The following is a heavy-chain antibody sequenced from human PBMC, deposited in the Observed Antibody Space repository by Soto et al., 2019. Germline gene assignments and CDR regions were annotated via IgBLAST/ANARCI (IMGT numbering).Heavy chain of an antibody. V-gene: IGHV3-7*01. CDR3: ARVESGDTIFGVVIPYYYYYMDV. CDR2: IKQDGSEK. Sequence: GGSLRLSCAASGFTFSSYWMSWVRQAPGKGLEWVANIKQDGSEKYYVDSVKGRFTISTDNAKNSLYLQMNSLRAEDTAVYYCARVESGDTIFGVVIPYYYYYMDVWGKGTTVTVSS. D-gene: IGHD3-3*01. J-gene: IGHJ6*03. CDR1: GFTFSSYW.